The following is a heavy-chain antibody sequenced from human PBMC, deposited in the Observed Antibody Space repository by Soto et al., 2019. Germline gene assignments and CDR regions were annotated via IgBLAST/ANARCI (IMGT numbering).Heavy chain of an antibody. CDR1: GFTFNSYG. V-gene: IGHV3-30*18. Sequence: SLRLSCAASGFTFNSYGMHWVRQAPGKGLEWVAVISYDGSNKHYADSLKGRFTISRDNSKNTLYLQMHSLRAEDTAVYYCAKDRETYCTTTTCYYFDSWGQGTLVTVSS. CDR3: AKDRETYCTTTTCYYFDS. D-gene: IGHD2-2*01. CDR2: ISYDGSNK. J-gene: IGHJ4*02.